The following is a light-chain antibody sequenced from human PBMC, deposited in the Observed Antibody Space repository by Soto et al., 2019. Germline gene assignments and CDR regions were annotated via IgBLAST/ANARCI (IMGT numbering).Light chain of an antibody. Sequence: EIVLTQSPGTLSLSPGERATLSCRASQSVSSSYLAWYQQKPGQAPRLLIYGASSRATGIPNRFSGSGSGTDFSLSISRLEPEDFAVYYCQQYVSSSLTFGGMTKVEIK. J-gene: IGKJ4*01. CDR2: GAS. V-gene: IGKV3-20*01. CDR1: QSVSSSY. CDR3: QQYVSSSLT.